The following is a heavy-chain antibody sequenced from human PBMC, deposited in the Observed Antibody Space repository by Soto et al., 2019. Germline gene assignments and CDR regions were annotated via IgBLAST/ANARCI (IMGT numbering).Heavy chain of an antibody. CDR2: IYYSGST. CDR3: ARVQKYSSSYSLGLPDY. Sequence: SETLSLTCTVSGGSISSGGYYWSWIRQHPGKGLEWIGYIYYSGSTYYNPSLKSRVTISVDTSKNQFSLKLGSVTAADTAVYYCARVQKYSSSYSLGLPDYWGQGTLVTVSS. CDR1: GGSISSGGYY. D-gene: IGHD6-6*01. J-gene: IGHJ4*02. V-gene: IGHV4-31*03.